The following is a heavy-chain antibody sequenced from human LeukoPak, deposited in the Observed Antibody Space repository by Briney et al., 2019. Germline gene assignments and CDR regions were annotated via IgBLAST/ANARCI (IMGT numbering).Heavy chain of an antibody. V-gene: IGHV4-31*03. D-gene: IGHD3-10*01. J-gene: IGHJ2*01. Sequence: SQTLSLTCTVSGGSISSGGYYWSWIRQHPGKGLEWIGYIYYSGSTYYNPSLKSRVTISVDTSKNQFSLKLSSVTAADTAVYYCASTDVLLWPRITWYFDLWGRGTLVTVSS. CDR1: GGSISSGGYY. CDR2: IYYSGST. CDR3: ASTDVLLWPRITWYFDL.